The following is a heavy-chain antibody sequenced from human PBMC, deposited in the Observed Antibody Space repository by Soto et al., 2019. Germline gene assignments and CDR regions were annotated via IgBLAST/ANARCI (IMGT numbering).Heavy chain of an antibody. Sequence: SETLSLTCTFSGGSISSGGYYWSWIRQHPGKGLEWIGYIYYSGSTYYNPSLKSRVTISVDTSKNQFSLKPSSVTAADTAVYYCARTVLRYFDWLPYYFDYWGQGTLVTVSS. J-gene: IGHJ4*02. V-gene: IGHV4-31*03. CDR2: IYYSGST. CDR3: ARTVLRYFDWLPYYFDY. CDR1: GGSISSGGYY. D-gene: IGHD3-9*01.